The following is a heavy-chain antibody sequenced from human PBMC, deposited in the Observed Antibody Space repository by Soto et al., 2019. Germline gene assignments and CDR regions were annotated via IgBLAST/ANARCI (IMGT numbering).Heavy chain of an antibody. J-gene: IGHJ6*02. D-gene: IGHD3-22*01. V-gene: IGHV4-34*01. CDR1: GGSFSGYY. Sequence: SETLSLTCAVYGGSFSGYYWSWICKPPGKGLEWNGEINHSGSTNYNPSLKSRVTISVDTSKNQFSLKLSSVTAADQAVYYCAIGSFRDYYDSSGYYYYYYGMDLWGQGXTVTVSS. CDR3: AIGSFRDYYDSSGYYYYYYGMDL. CDR2: INHSGST.